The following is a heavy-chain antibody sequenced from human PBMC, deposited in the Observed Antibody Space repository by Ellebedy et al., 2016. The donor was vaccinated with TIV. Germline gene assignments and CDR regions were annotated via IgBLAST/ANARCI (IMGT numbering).Heavy chain of an antibody. D-gene: IGHD3-9*01. J-gene: IGHJ4*02. CDR1: GGSFSGYY. CDR3: ARSSYYDILTGYYRGGIDY. CDR2: INHSGST. Sequence: SETLSLXXAVYGGSFSGYYWSWIRQHPGKGLEWIGEINHSGSTNYNPSLKSRVTISVDTSKNQFSLKLSSVTAADTAVYYCARSSYYDILTGYYRGGIDYWGQGTLVTVSS. V-gene: IGHV4-34*01.